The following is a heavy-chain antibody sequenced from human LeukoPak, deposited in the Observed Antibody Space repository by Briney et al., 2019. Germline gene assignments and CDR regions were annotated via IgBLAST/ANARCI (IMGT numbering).Heavy chain of an antibody. Sequence: SVKVSCKASGGTFSSYAISWVRQAPGQGLEWMGGIIPIFGTANYAQKFQGRVTITTDESTSTAYMELSSLRSEDTAVYYCARTMGAALEDAFDIWGQGTMVTVSS. CDR2: IIPIFGTA. V-gene: IGHV1-69*05. CDR3: ARTMGAALEDAFDI. CDR1: GGTFSSYA. J-gene: IGHJ3*02. D-gene: IGHD1-26*01.